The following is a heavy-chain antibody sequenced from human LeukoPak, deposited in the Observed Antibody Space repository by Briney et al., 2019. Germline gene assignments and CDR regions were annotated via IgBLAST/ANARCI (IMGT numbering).Heavy chain of an antibody. CDR1: GYSISSGYY. V-gene: IGHV4-38-2*02. CDR2: IYHSGST. J-gene: IGHJ6*03. Sequence: PSETLSLTCTVSGYSISSGYYWGWIRPPPGKGLEWIGSIYHSGSTYYNPSLKSRVTISVDTSKNQFSLKLSSVTAADTAVYYCARTNYGSGGSPTSYYYMDVWGKGTTVTISS. CDR3: ARTNYGSGGSPTSYYYMDV. D-gene: IGHD2-15*01.